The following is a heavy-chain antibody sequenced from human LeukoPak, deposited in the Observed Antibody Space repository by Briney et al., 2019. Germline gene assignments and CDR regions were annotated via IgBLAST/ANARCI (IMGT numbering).Heavy chain of an antibody. V-gene: IGHV3-21*01. J-gene: IGHJ6*03. CDR3: AKNEYSMTVIYYYYMDV. Sequence: GGSLRLSCAASGFTFSSYSMNWVRQAPGKGLEWVSSISSSSSYIYYADSVKGRFTISRDNAKNSLYLQMNSLRAEDTAVYYCAKNEYSMTVIYYYYMDVWGKGTTVTVSS. CDR1: GFTFSSYS. D-gene: IGHD6-6*01. CDR2: ISSSSSYI.